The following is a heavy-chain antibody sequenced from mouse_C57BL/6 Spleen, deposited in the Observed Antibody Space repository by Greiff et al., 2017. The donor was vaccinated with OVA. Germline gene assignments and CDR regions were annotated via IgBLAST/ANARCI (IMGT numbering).Heavy chain of an antibody. Sequence: VQLQQSGAELVKPGASVKISCKASGYAFSSYWMNWVKQRPGKGLEWIGQIYPGDGDTNYNGKFKGKAKLNADKSSRTDYKQISSLTSEDSAVYFCARGTAGYDGYSGFAYWGQGTLVTVSA. V-gene: IGHV1-80*01. D-gene: IGHD2-3*01. CDR2: IYPGDGDT. J-gene: IGHJ3*01. CDR1: GYAFSSYW. CDR3: ARGTAGYDGYSGFAY.